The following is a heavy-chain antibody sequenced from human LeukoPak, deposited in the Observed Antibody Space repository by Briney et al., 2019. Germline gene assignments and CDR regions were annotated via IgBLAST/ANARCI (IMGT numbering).Heavy chain of an antibody. J-gene: IGHJ4*02. D-gene: IGHD3-22*01. CDR3: ATEGPGGGGSGYRS. CDR2: IVPLYGAA. Sequence: SVKVSCKASGGTFRNEAVSWVRQAPGQGLEWLGGIVPLYGAANYPQKLQARVTITTDASTTTAYMELNNLRSEDTAVYYCATEGPGGGGSGYRSWGQGTLVSVSS. V-gene: IGHV1-69*05. CDR1: GGTFRNEA.